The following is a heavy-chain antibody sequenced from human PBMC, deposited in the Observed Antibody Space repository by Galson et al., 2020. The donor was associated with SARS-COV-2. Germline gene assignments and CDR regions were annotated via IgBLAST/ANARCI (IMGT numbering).Heavy chain of an antibody. V-gene: IGHV4-39*01. D-gene: IGHD5-18*01. CDR1: GGSISGSGYF. CDR2: IYYSRNT. J-gene: IGHJ6*02. Sequence: SETLSLTCSVSGGSISGSGYFWAWIRQPPGKGLEWIGTIYYSRNTYYNPSLKSRATISVDTSKSQFSLKLNSVTATDTAVYYCARPSAMGGLDVWSQGTTVTVSS. CDR3: ARPSAMGGLDV.